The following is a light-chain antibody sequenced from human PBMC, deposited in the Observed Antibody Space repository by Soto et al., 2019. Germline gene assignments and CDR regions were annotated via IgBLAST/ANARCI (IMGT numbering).Light chain of an antibody. CDR1: SSDVGGYHY. V-gene: IGLV2-11*01. J-gene: IGLJ3*02. Sequence: QSALTQPRSVSGSPGQSVTISCTGTSSDVGGYHYVSWYQQHPGKAPKLMIYDVSKRPSGVPDRFSGSKSGNTASLTISGLQAEDEADYYCCSYAGSYTWVFGGGTQLTVL. CDR3: CSYAGSYTWV. CDR2: DVS.